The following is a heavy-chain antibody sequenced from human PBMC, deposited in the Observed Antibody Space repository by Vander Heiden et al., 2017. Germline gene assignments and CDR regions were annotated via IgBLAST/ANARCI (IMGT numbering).Heavy chain of an antibody. CDR1: GFTFSSYA. CDR2: ISGSGGST. Sequence: EVQLLESGGGLVQPGGSLRLSCAASGFTFSSYAMSWVRQAPGKGLEWVSAISGSGGSTYYADSVKGRFTISRDNSKNTLYLQMNNLRAEDTAVYYCATYSSSWSLKHWGQGTLVTVSS. D-gene: IGHD6-13*01. J-gene: IGHJ1*01. CDR3: ATYSSSWSLKH. V-gene: IGHV3-23*01.